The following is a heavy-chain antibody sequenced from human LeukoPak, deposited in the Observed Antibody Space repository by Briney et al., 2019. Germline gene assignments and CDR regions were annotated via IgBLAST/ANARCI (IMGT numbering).Heavy chain of an antibody. Sequence: ASVTVSCKASGYTSTSYYIHWVRQAPGQGLEWMGLINPSGGSTNYAQKFQGRVTMTRDTSTSTVYMELSSLRSEDTAVYYCARGPSITMVRGGQWYYYMDVWGKGTTVTISS. CDR3: ARGPSITMVRGGQWYYYMDV. D-gene: IGHD3-10*01. CDR2: INPSGGST. CDR1: GYTSTSYY. J-gene: IGHJ6*03. V-gene: IGHV1-46*01.